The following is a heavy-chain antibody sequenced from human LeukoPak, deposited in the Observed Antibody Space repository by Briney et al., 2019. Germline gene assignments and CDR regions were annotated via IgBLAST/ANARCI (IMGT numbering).Heavy chain of an antibody. V-gene: IGHV1-46*01. CDR2: INPSGGST. CDR3: ARDRDYYMDV. CDR1: GGTFSSYA. Sequence: GASVKVSCKASGGTFSSYAISWVRQAPGQGLEWMGIINPSGGSTSYAQKFQGRVTMTRDTSTSTVYMELSSLRSEDTAVYYCARDRDYYMDVWGKGTTVTISS. J-gene: IGHJ6*03.